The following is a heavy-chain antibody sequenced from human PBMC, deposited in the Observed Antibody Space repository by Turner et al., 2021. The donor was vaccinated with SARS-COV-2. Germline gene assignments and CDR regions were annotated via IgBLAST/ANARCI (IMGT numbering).Heavy chain of an antibody. Sequence: QLQLVQSGVEVKKPGASVKVSCRASGYNFSDHYIHWVRQAPGQGLEWMGWINPDNGDSYHAQKFQGRITMTRDTSLNTAYMELITLRSDDTAEYYCSMGRDDLNMHVWGQGTMVIVS. CDR1: GYNFSDHY. D-gene: IGHD1-1*01. CDR2: INPDNGDS. V-gene: IGHV1-2*02. J-gene: IGHJ6*02. CDR3: SMGRDDLNMHV.